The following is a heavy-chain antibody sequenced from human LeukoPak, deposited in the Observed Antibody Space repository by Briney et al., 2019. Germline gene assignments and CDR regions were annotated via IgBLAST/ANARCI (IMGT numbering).Heavy chain of an antibody. D-gene: IGHD3-22*01. Sequence: GGSLRLSCAASGFSFSNYVMTWVRQAPGKGLEWVSSISPGSTHTHYTDSVKGRFTISRDNDRNSLFLQMNSLRAEDTAIYYCARAYDITSSFDYWGQGTLVTVSS. V-gene: IGHV3-21*01. CDR3: ARAYDITSSFDY. J-gene: IGHJ4*02. CDR2: ISPGSTHT. CDR1: GFSFSNYV.